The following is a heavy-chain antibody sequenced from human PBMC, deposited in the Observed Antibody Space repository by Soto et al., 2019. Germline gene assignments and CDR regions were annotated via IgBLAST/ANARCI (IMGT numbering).Heavy chain of an antibody. Sequence: ASVKVSCKASGGTFSSYAISWVRQAPGQGLEWMGMINAGSGNTKYSQKFQGRVTMTRDTSTSTVYMEVSSLRFEDTAVYYCASRQEYYYGMDVWGQGTTVTVS. CDR2: INAGSGNT. CDR3: ASRQEYYYGMDV. CDR1: GGTFSSYA. J-gene: IGHJ6*02. V-gene: IGHV1-46*01.